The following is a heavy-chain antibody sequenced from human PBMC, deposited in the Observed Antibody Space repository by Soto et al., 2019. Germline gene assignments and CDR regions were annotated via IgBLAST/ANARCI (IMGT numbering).Heavy chain of an antibody. CDR1: GFTFDDHG. CDR3: ARDGGVVVAVDAFDV. V-gene: IGHV3-20*04. D-gene: IGHD6-19*01. Sequence: PGGSLRLSCAASGFTFDDHGMTWVLQAPGKGLEWVSGITWNGATTGYADSVKGRFTISRDNAKNSLYLQMNSLRVEDTALYYCARDGGVVVAVDAFDVWGQGTMVTVSS. J-gene: IGHJ3*01. CDR2: ITWNGATT.